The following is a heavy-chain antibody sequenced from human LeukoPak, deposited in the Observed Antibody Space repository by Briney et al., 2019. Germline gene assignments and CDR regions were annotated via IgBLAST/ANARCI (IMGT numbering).Heavy chain of an antibody. CDR1: GGSFSGYY. D-gene: IGHD3-3*01. V-gene: IGHV4-34*01. Sequence: SETLSLTCAVYGGSFSGYYWSWIRQPPGKGLEWIGEINHSGSTNYNPSLKSRVTISVDTSKNQFSLKLSSVTAADTAVYYCARQGGGYDFWSGYYPPDYWGQGTPVTVSS. J-gene: IGHJ4*02. CDR3: ARQGGGYDFWSGYYPPDY. CDR2: INHSGST.